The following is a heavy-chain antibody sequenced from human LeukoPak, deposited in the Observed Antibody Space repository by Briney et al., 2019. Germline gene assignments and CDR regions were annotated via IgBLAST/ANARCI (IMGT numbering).Heavy chain of an antibody. CDR1: GGSISSGSYY. Sequence: SETLSLTCTVSGGSISSGSYYWSWIRQPAGKGLEWVGRIYTSGSTNYNPSLKSRVTISVDTSKNQFSLKLSSVTAADTAVYYCARGEADYYYGSGSWNYWGQGTLVTVSS. D-gene: IGHD3-10*01. CDR2: IYTSGST. V-gene: IGHV4-61*02. J-gene: IGHJ4*02. CDR3: ARGEADYYYGSGSWNY.